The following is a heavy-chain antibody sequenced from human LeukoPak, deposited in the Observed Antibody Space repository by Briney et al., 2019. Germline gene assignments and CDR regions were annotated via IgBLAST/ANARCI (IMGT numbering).Heavy chain of an antibody. CDR1: GFTFSNYG. CDR3: AKVGGYYYDSSFAFDI. CDR2: ISSSSNNI. Sequence: PGGSLRLSCAASGFTFSNYGMNWVRQAPGKGLEWVSYISSSSNNIAYADSMKGRFTISRDNFKNSLYLQMNSLRAEDTAVYYCAKVGGYYYDSSFAFDIWGQGTMVTVSS. J-gene: IGHJ3*02. V-gene: IGHV3-48*04. D-gene: IGHD3-22*01.